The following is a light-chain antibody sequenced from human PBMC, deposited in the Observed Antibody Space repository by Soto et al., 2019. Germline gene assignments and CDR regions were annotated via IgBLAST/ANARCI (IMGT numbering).Light chain of an antibody. CDR2: STT. Sequence: QAVVTQEPSLTFSPGGKATPTWASITGAVTSDYYPNWFQQRPGQAPRALIYSTTNKHSWTPARFSGSLIGGKATLTVSGVQPEDEGDYYCLLYYGGARLVFGGGTKLTVL. CDR1: TGAVTSDYY. J-gene: IGLJ3*02. CDR3: LLYYGGARLV. V-gene: IGLV7-43*01.